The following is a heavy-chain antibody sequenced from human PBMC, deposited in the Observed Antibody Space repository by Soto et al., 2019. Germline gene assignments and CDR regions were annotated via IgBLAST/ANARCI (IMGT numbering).Heavy chain of an antibody. CDR3: AKGMKYSSARFFDL. V-gene: IGHV3-23*01. J-gene: IGHJ2*01. CDR2: ISGSGGGT. CDR1: GFTFSSYA. D-gene: IGHD6-25*01. Sequence: EVQLLESGGGLVQPGGSLRLSCAASGFTFSSYAMNWVRQPPGKGLEWVSTISGSGGGTYYVDSVKGRFTISRDNSKNSLDVQMMSLEAEDTAVYYCAKGMKYSSARFFDLWGRGTLVTVSS.